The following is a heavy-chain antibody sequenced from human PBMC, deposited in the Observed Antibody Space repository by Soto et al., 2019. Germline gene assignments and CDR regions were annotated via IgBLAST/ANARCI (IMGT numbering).Heavy chain of an antibody. D-gene: IGHD3-22*01. CDR3: ARNYYDSSGGFDY. Sequence: EVQLVESGGGLIQPGGSLRLSCAASGFTVSSNYMSWVRQAPGKGLEWVSVIYSGGSTYYADSVKGRFTISRDNSKNTLNLQMNSLRAEDTAVYYCARNYYDSSGGFDYWGQGTLVTVSS. CDR1: GFTVSSNY. V-gene: IGHV3-53*01. J-gene: IGHJ4*02. CDR2: IYSGGST.